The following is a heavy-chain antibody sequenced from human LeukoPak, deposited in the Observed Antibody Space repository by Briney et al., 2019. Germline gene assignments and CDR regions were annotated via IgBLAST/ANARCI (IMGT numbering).Heavy chain of an antibody. Sequence: GGSLRLSCTASGFTFADYAMSWVRQAPGKGLEWVGFIRTKASGGTAESAASVKDRFTISRDDSKSIAYLQMNSLISEDTGVYYCTREGRYDLLTGSSYNWFDLWGQGTPVTVSS. CDR2: IRTKASGGTA. V-gene: IGHV3-49*04. D-gene: IGHD3-9*01. J-gene: IGHJ5*02. CDR3: TREGRYDLLTGSSYNWFDL. CDR1: GFTFADYA.